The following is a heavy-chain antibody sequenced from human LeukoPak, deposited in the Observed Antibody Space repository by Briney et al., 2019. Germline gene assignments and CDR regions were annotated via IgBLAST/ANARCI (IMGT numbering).Heavy chain of an antibody. J-gene: IGHJ4*02. Sequence: TGGSLRLSCAASGFTFSSYGMHWVRQAPGKGLEWVAVISYDGSNKYYADSVKGRFTISRDNSKNTLYLQMNSLRAEDTAVYYCAKDRERATTDYFDYWGQGTLVTVSS. CDR2: ISYDGSNK. D-gene: IGHD1-26*01. V-gene: IGHV3-30*18. CDR3: AKDRERATTDYFDY. CDR1: GFTFSSYG.